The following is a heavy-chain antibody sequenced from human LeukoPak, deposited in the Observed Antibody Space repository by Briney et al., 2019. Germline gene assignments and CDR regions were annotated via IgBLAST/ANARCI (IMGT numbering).Heavy chain of an antibody. Sequence: GRSLRLSCAASGFTFSSYAMHWVRQAPGKGLERVAVISYDGSNKYYADSVKGRFTISRDNSKNTLYLQMNSLRAEDTAVYYCARYGYDSSGTFDYWGQGTLVTVSS. D-gene: IGHD3-22*01. CDR1: GFTFSSYA. CDR3: ARYGYDSSGTFDY. J-gene: IGHJ4*02. V-gene: IGHV3-30*04. CDR2: ISYDGSNK.